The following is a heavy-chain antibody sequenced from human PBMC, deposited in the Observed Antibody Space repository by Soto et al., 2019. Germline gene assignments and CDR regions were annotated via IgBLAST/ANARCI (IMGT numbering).Heavy chain of an antibody. Sequence: QVQLVQSGAEVKKPGSSVKVSCKASGGTFSSYAISWVRQAPGQGLEWMGGIIPIFGTANYAQKFQGRVTITADESTSTAYMELSSLRSEDTAVYYCAGQYSSSSGYYYYGMDVWGQGTTVTVSS. CDR1: GGTFSSYA. V-gene: IGHV1-69*12. CDR3: AGQYSSSSGYYYYGMDV. CDR2: IIPIFGTA. J-gene: IGHJ6*02. D-gene: IGHD6-6*01.